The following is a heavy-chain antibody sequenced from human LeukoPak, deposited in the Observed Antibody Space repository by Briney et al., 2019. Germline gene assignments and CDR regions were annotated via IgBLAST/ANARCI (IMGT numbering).Heavy chain of an antibody. Sequence: ASVKVSCKVSGYTLTELSMHWVRQAPGKGLEWMGGFDPEDGETIYAQKFQGRVTMTEDTSTDTAYMELSSLRSEDTAVYYCATRGFSSGYLSMDAWGQGTTVTVSS. CDR3: ATRGFSSGYLSMDA. CDR2: FDPEDGET. J-gene: IGHJ6*02. CDR1: GYTLTELS. D-gene: IGHD6-19*01. V-gene: IGHV1-24*01.